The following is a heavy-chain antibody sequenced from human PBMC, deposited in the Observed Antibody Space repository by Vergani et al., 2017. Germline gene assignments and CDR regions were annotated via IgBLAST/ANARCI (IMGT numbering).Heavy chain of an antibody. CDR1: GFSLNTRGVS. D-gene: IGHD1-7*01. CDR2: IYWNADQ. CDR3: VYRKTECGTTGCFDPFCYYYFMDG. J-gene: IGHJ6*03. Sequence: QITLKESGPTLVKPTQTLTLTCTFSGFSLNTRGVSVAWIRQPPGKALDWLALIYWNADQHYSPSLNNRVTITKDTSKNQVVLTMTNMVDVDTGTYYGVYRKTECGTTGCFDPFCYYYFMDGCGKGTTVAVCS. V-gene: IGHV2-5*04.